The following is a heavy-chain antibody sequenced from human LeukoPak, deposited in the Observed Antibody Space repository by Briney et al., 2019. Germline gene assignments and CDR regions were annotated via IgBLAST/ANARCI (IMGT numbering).Heavy chain of an antibody. J-gene: IGHJ5*02. D-gene: IGHD1-26*01. CDR2: ISSSSSSI. V-gene: IGHV3-21*01. CDR3: ASAPLGSTRP. CDR1: GFTFSNYN. Sequence: IPGGSLRLSCAASGFTFSNYNMNWVRQAPGKGLEWVSSISSSSSSINYADSLKGRFTISRDNAKNSVYLQMNSLRAEDTAVYYCASAPLGSTRPWGQGTLVTASS.